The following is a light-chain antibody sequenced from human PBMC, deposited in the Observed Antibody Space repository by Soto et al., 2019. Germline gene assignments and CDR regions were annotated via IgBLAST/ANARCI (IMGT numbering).Light chain of an antibody. CDR2: GNS. V-gene: IGLV1-40*01. CDR3: QSFDNSLSGWV. Sequence: QSVLTQPPSVSGAPGQRVTISCTGSSSNIGAGYDVQWYQQLLGTAPKLLIYGNSNRPSGVPDRFSGSKPGTSASLAITGLQAEDEADYYCQSFDNSLSGWVFGGGTKLTVL. CDR1: SSNIGAGYD. J-gene: IGLJ3*02.